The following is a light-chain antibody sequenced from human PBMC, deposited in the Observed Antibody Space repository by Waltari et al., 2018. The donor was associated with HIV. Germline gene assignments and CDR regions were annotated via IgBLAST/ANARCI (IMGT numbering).Light chain of an antibody. CDR3: QQGYSTPRT. J-gene: IGKJ1*01. V-gene: IGKV1-39*01. CDR2: AAS. Sequence: DIQMTQSPSSLSASVGVIVTITSRASQSISRYLNWYQQKPGKAPKILIYAASSVQSGVPSRFSSSGSRTDFTLTISSLQPEDFATYCCQQGYSTPRTFGQGTKVEIK. CDR1: QSISRY.